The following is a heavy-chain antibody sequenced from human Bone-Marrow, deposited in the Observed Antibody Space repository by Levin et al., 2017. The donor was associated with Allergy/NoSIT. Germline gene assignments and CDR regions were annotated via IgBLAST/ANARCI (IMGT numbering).Heavy chain of an antibody. D-gene: IGHD3-3*01. CDR2: ISYDGSNK. J-gene: IGHJ6*02. CDR3: AKWCLAFFGVVIHLDYGMDV. Sequence: SCAASGFTFSSYGMHWVRQAPGKGLEWVAVISYDGSNKYYADSVKGRFTISRDNSKNTLYLQMNSLRAEDTAVYYCAKWCLAFFGVVIHLDYGMDVWGQGTTVTVSS. V-gene: IGHV3-30*18. CDR1: GFTFSSYG.